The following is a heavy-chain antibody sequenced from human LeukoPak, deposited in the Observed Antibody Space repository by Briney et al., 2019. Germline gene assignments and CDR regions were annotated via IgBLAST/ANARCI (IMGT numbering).Heavy chain of an antibody. CDR2: IYTSGST. D-gene: IGHD3-10*01. Sequence: SETLSLTCTVSGGSISSYYWSWIRQPAGKGLEWIGRIYTSGSTNYNPSLKSRVTMSVDTSKNQFSLRLSSVTAADTTVYYCARDRYGSGSYYKSWFDPWGQGTLVTVSS. V-gene: IGHV4-4*07. CDR1: GGSISSYY. J-gene: IGHJ5*02. CDR3: ARDRYGSGSYYKSWFDP.